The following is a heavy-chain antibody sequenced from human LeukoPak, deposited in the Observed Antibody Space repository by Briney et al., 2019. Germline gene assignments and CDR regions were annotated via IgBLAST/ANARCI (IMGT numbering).Heavy chain of an antibody. Sequence: GASVKVSCKASGYTFTSYAMHWVRQAPGQRLEWMGWINAGNGNTKYSQKFQGRVTITTDESTSTAYMELSSLRSEDTAVYYCARESRERVLRYFDWLLYYWGQGTLVTVSS. CDR3: ARESRERVLRYFDWLLYY. CDR2: INAGNGNT. V-gene: IGHV1-3*01. J-gene: IGHJ4*02. CDR1: GYTFTSYA. D-gene: IGHD3-9*01.